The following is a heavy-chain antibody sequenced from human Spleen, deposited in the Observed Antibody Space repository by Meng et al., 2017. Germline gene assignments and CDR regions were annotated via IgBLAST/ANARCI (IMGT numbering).Heavy chain of an antibody. CDR2: IDTDGTIT. CDR3: ARDVAGRGGF. J-gene: IGHJ4*02. D-gene: IGHD2-15*01. V-gene: IGHV3-74*01. CDR1: GFTFGNYW. Sequence: GGSLRLSCAASGFTFGNYWMHWVRQTPGKGLVWVSRIDTDGTITNYADSVKGRFTISRDNAKNTLYLQMNSLRGEDTAVYYCARDVAGRGGFWGQGTLVTVSS.